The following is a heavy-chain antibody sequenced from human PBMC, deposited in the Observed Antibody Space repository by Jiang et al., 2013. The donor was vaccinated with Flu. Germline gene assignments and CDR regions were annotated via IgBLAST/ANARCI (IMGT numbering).Heavy chain of an antibody. J-gene: IGHJ3*02. D-gene: IGHD3-10*01. Sequence: FGTANYAQKFQGRVTITADESTSTAYMELSSLRSEDTAVYYCARVDYYGSGSYNAFDIWGQGTMVTVSS. CDR2: FGTA. V-gene: IGHV1-69*01. CDR3: ARVDYYGSGSYNAFDI.